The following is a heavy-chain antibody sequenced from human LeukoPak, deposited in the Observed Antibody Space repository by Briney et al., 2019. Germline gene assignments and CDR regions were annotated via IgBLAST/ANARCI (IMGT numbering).Heavy chain of an antibody. CDR1: GFTFDDYA. CDR3: VRGISCSGATCYLYNWFDP. V-gene: IGHV3-9*01. D-gene: IGHD2-15*01. CDR2: ISWNSGSI. Sequence: PGGSLRLSCAASGFTFDDYAMHWVRQAPGRGLEWVSGISWNSGSIGYADSVKGRFTISRDNTKNSLYLQMNSLRAEDTAVYSCVRGISCSGATCYLYNWFDPWGQGTLVTVSS. J-gene: IGHJ5*02.